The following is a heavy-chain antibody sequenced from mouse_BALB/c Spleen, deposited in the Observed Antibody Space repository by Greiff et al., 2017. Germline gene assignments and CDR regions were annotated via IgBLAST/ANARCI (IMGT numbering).Heavy chain of an antibody. J-gene: IGHJ4*01. CDR1: GFSLTSYG. D-gene: IGHD3-2*02. CDR3: ARHQEGAMDY. Sequence: QVQLKESGPDLVAPSQSLSITCTVSGFSLTSYGVHWVRQPPGKGLEWLVVIWSDGSTTYNSALKSRLSSSKDNSKSQVFLKMNSLQTDDTSMYYCARHQEGAMDYWGQGTSVTVSS. CDR2: IWSDGST. V-gene: IGHV2-6-2*01.